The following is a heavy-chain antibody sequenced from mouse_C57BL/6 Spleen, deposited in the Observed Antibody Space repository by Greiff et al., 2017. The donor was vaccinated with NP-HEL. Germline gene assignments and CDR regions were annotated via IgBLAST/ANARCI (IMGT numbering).Heavy chain of an antibody. CDR2: IYPRSGNT. CDR3: ARERAPYYYGSSEYYYAMVY. Sequence: QVQLQQSGAELARPGASVKLSCKASGYTFTSYGISWVKQRTGQGLEWIGEIYPRSGNTYYNEKFKGKATLTADKSSSTAYMELRSLTSEDSAVYFCARERAPYYYGSSEYYYAMVYWGQGTSVTVSS. D-gene: IGHD1-1*01. V-gene: IGHV1-81*01. J-gene: IGHJ4*01. CDR1: GYTFTSYG.